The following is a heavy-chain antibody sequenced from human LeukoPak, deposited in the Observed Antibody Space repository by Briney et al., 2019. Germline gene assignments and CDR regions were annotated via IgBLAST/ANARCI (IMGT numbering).Heavy chain of an antibody. J-gene: IGHJ6*03. V-gene: IGHV4-59*01. CDR3: ARASGSYYKGDYYYYMDV. CDR1: GGSISSYY. Sequence: SETLSLTCTVSGGSISSYYWRWIRQPPGKGLEWIGYIYYSGSTNYNPSLKSRVTISVDTSKNQFSLKLSSVTAADTAVYYCARASGSYYKGDYYYYMDVWGKGTTVTVSS. D-gene: IGHD3-10*01. CDR2: IYYSGST.